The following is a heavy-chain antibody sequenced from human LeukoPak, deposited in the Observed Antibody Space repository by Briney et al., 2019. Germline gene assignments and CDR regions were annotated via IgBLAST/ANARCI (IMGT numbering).Heavy chain of an antibody. Sequence: GGSLRLSCAASGFAFNSYAMSWVRQAPGKGLEWVSAISASATNTYYPDSVKGRFTISRDNSKNTLYLQMNSLRAEDTAVYYCACTAIGAFDIWGQGTMVTVSS. CDR2: ISASATNT. CDR3: ACTAIGAFDI. CDR1: GFAFNSYA. D-gene: IGHD2-21*02. J-gene: IGHJ3*02. V-gene: IGHV3-23*01.